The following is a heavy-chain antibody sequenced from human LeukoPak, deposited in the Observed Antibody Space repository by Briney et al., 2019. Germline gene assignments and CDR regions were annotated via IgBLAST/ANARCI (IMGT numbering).Heavy chain of an antibody. D-gene: IGHD4-17*01. CDR1: GFTFSSYS. Sequence: GGSLRLSCAASGFTFSSYSMNWVRQAPGKGLEWVSYISSSSSTIYYADSVKGRFTISRDNAKNSLYLQMNSLRDEDTAVYYCARDMGNPDYGDWYFDLWGRGTLVTVSS. CDR3: ARDMGNPDYGDWYFDL. CDR2: ISSSSSTI. V-gene: IGHV3-48*02. J-gene: IGHJ2*01.